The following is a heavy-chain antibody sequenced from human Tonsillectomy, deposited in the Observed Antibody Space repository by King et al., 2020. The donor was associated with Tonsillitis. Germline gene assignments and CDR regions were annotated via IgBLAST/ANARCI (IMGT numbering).Heavy chain of an antibody. V-gene: IGHV4-61*02. CDR3: ASHRASGDDPHYYYYYMDV. Sequence: VQLQESGPGLVKPSQTLSLTCTVSGVSISSGRYYWSWVRQPAGKGLEWIGRVYTSGSTKYNPSLKSRVTISVDTSKNQFSLKLSSVTAADTAVYFCASHRASGDDPHYYYYYMDVWGKGTTVTVSS. J-gene: IGHJ6*03. CDR1: GVSISSGRYY. D-gene: IGHD5-12*01. CDR2: VYTSGST.